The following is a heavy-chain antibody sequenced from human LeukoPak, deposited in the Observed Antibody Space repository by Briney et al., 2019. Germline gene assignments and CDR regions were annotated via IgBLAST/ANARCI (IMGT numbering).Heavy chain of an antibody. CDR3: ARDPGLPNGMDL. CDR2: IYRGANI. D-gene: IGHD7-27*01. J-gene: IGHJ6*02. Sequence: GGSLRLSCAAPKSTVSSDYMSWVRQAPGKGLEWVSVIYRGANIHYADSVKGRFTISSDNSKSTLYLQMNSLRVEDTAIYYCARDPGLPNGMDLWGRGTTVTVSS. CDR1: KSTVSSDY. V-gene: IGHV3-66*01.